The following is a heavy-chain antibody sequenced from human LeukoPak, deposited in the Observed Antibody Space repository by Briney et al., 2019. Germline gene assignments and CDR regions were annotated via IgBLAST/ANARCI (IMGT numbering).Heavy chain of an antibody. Sequence: SETLSLTCAVPDGSISSGGYSWSWIRQPPGKGLEWIGYIYHSGSTYYNPSLKSRVTISVDRSKNQFSLKLSSVTAADTAVYYCARGLRGYSYGTPFDYWGQGTLVTVSS. CDR2: IYHSGST. D-gene: IGHD5-18*01. CDR1: DGSISSGGYS. V-gene: IGHV4-30-2*01. CDR3: ARGLRGYSYGTPFDY. J-gene: IGHJ4*02.